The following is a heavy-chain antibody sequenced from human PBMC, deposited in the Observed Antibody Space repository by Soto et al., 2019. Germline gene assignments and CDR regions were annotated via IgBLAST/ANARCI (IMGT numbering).Heavy chain of an antibody. CDR3: ARGYQWFGELSYYYGMDV. CDR2: INPSGGST. J-gene: IGHJ6*02. Sequence: ASVKVSCKASGYTFTSYYMHWVRQAPGQGLEWMGIINPSGGSTSYAQKFQGRVTMTRDTSTSTVYMELSSLRSEDTAVYYCARGYQWFGELSYYYGMDVWGQGTTVTVSS. CDR1: GYTFTSYY. V-gene: IGHV1-46*01. D-gene: IGHD3-10*01.